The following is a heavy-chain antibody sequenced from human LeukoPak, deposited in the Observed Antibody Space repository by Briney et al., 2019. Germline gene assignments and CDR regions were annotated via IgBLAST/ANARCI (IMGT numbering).Heavy chain of an antibody. CDR1: GGSISSGDYY. V-gene: IGHV4-30-4*01. CDR3: ATYVEMATITSYYGMDV. J-gene: IGHJ6*02. D-gene: IGHD5-24*01. Sequence: SETLSLTCTVSGGSISSGDYYWSWIRQPPGKGLEWIGYIYYSGSTYYNPSLKSRVTISVDTSKNQFSLKLSSATAADTAVYYCATYVEMATITSYYGMDVWGQGTTVTVSS. CDR2: IYYSGST.